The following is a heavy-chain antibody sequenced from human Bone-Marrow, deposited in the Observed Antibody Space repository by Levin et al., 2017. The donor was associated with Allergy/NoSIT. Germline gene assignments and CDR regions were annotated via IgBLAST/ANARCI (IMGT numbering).Heavy chain of an antibody. Sequence: GASVKVSCKASGGSFSSYPINWVRQAPGQGLEWMGRIIPMPGITNYTQNFQERVTITADRSTSTAYMELSSLRSEDTAVYYCARAFYYDSSGNYRSAFDLWGQVTRVTVSS. CDR3: ARAFYYDSSGNYRSAFDL. D-gene: IGHD3-22*01. J-gene: IGHJ3*01. CDR2: IIPMPGIT. V-gene: IGHV1-69*04. CDR1: GGSFSSYP.